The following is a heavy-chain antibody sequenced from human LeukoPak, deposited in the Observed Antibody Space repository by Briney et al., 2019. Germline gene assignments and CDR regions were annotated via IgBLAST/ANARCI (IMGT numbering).Heavy chain of an antibody. CDR1: GFTFSSYS. CDR2: ISSSSSTI. J-gene: IGHJ4*02. CDR3: ARSRGSSGSYPFDY. D-gene: IGHD1-26*01. V-gene: IGHV3-48*01. Sequence: GGSLRLSCAASGFTFSSYSMNWVPQAPGKGLEWVSYISSSSSTIYYAGSVKGRFTISRDNAKNSLFLQMNSLRAEDTAVYYCARSRGSSGSYPFDYWGQGTLVTVSS.